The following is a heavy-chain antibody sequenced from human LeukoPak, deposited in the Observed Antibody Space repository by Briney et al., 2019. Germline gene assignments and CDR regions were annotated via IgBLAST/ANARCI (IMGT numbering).Heavy chain of an antibody. CDR2: IYYSGST. CDR1: GGSISSSSYY. CDR3: ARPLRGSSSFFDP. D-gene: IGHD6-13*01. V-gene: IGHV4-39*07. Sequence: SETLSLTCTVSGGSISSSSYYWGWIRQPPGKGLEWIGSIYYSGSTYHNPSLKSRVTISVDTSKNQFSLKLSSVTAADTAVYYCARPLRGSSSFFDPWGQGTLVTVSS. J-gene: IGHJ5*02.